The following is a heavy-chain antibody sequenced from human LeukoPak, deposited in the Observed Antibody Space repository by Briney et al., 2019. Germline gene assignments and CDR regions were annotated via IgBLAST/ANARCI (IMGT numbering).Heavy chain of an antibody. Sequence: SETLSLTCAVYGGSFSGYYWSWIRQPPGKGLEWIGEVNHSGSTNYNPSLKSRVTISVDTSKNQFSLKLSSVTAADTAVYYCARDMRTYDSSGYYNAPFDYWGQGTLVTVSS. CDR1: GGSFSGYY. CDR3: ARDMRTYDSSGYYNAPFDY. V-gene: IGHV4-34*01. CDR2: VNHSGST. J-gene: IGHJ4*02. D-gene: IGHD3-22*01.